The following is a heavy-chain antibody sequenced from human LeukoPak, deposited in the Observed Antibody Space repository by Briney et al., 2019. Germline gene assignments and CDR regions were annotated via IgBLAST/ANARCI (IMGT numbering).Heavy chain of an antibody. CDR3: AKGGYVWGSYRYTYYFDY. V-gene: IGHV3-23*01. J-gene: IGHJ4*02. Sequence: PGGSLRLSCAASGFTFSSYAMSWVCQAPGKGLEWVSAISGSGGSTYYADSVKGRFTISRDNSKNTLYLQMNSLRAEDTAVYYCAKGGYVWGSYRYTYYFDYWGQGTLVTVSS. CDR1: GFTFSSYA. D-gene: IGHD3-16*02. CDR2: ISGSGGST.